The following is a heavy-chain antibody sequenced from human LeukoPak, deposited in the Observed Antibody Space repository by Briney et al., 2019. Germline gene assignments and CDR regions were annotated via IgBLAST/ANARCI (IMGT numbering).Heavy chain of an antibody. Sequence: ASVKVSCKASGYTSTSYGISWVRQAPGQGLEWMGWISAYNGNTNYAQKLQGRVTMTTDTSTSTAYMELRSLRSDDTAVYYCARGAAAAGTLKSFDPWGQGTLVTVSS. D-gene: IGHD6-13*01. CDR2: ISAYNGNT. J-gene: IGHJ5*02. CDR1: GYTSTSYG. CDR3: ARGAAAAGTLKSFDP. V-gene: IGHV1-18*01.